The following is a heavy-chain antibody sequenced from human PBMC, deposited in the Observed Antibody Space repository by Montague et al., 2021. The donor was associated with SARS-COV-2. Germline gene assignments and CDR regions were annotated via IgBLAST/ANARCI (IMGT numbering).Heavy chain of an antibody. CDR3: ARHLVYCSSTSCYEGRFDP. Sequence: SETLSLTCTVSGGSISSSSYYWGWIRQPPGKGLEWIGSIYYSGSTYYNPSLKSRVTISVDTSKNQFSLELSSVTAADTAVYYRARHLVYCSSTSCYEGRFDPWGQGTLVTVSS. CDR2: IYYSGST. V-gene: IGHV4-39*01. D-gene: IGHD2-2*01. J-gene: IGHJ5*02. CDR1: GGSISSSSYY.